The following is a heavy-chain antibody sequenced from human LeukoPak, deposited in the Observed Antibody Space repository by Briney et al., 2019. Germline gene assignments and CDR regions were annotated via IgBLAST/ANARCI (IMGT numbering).Heavy chain of an antibody. Sequence: LETLSLTCAVYGGSFSGYYWTWIRQPPGKGLEWIGEINHSGSTNYNPSLKSRVTISVDTSKNQLSLKLSSVTAADTAVYYCARDYCSSTSCYWGWGMDVWGQGTTVTVSS. D-gene: IGHD2-2*01. V-gene: IGHV4-34*01. CDR3: ARDYCSSTSCYWGWGMDV. CDR2: INHSGST. J-gene: IGHJ6*02. CDR1: GGSFSGYY.